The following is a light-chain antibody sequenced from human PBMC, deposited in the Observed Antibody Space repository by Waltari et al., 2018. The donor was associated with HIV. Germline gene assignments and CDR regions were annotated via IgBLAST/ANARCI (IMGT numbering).Light chain of an antibody. J-gene: IGLJ3*02. V-gene: IGLV1-47*01. CDR1: SSNIGSHS. CDR3: AAYDDNLPCWM. CDR2: RHV. Sequence: QSVLTQPPSASGTPGQRVTISSSGSSSNIGSHSVFWYQQFPGTTPKVLIYRHVRGPSGVRDLFSASRSGTSASLVISGLRSEDEADYYCAAYDDNLPCWMFGGGTKLTAL.